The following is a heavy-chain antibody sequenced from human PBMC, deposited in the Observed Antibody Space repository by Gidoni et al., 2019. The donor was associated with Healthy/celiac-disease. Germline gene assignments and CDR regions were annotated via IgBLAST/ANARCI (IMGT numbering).Heavy chain of an antibody. V-gene: IGHV3-49*03. J-gene: IGHJ4*02. CDR3: NGIAAAGTVDY. D-gene: IGHD6-13*01. CDR1: GFPFGDYA. CDR2: IRSKAYGGTT. Sequence: EVQLVESGGGLVQPGRSLRLSCTASGFPFGDYAMSWFRQAPGKGLEWVGFIRSKAYGGTTEYAASVKGRFTISRDDSKSIAYLQMNSLKTEDTAVYYCNGIAAAGTVDYWGQGTLVTVSS.